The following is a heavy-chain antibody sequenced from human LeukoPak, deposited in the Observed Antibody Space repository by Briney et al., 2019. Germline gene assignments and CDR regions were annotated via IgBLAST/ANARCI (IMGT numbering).Heavy chain of an antibody. Sequence: GGSLRLSCAASGFTFSSYGMHWVRQAPGKGLEWVAFIRYDGSNKYYADSVKGRFTISRDNSKNTLYLQMNSLRAEDAAVYYCAKGDIVVVPAAPDAFDIWGQGTMVTVSS. J-gene: IGHJ3*02. V-gene: IGHV3-30*02. CDR3: AKGDIVVVPAAPDAFDI. CDR1: GFTFSSYG. D-gene: IGHD2-2*01. CDR2: IRYDGSNK.